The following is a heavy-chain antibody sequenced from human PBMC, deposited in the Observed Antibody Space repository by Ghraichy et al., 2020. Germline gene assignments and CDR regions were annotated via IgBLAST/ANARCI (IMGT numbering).Heavy chain of an antibody. CDR2: ISGSGGSK. Sequence: GGSLRLSCAASGFTFSSYAMSWVRQAPGKGLEWVSAISGSGGSKYYADSVKGRFTISRDNSKNTLYLQMNSLRAEDTAVYYCAKVYYDSSGYYYVGRYWYFDLWGRGTLVTVSS. D-gene: IGHD3-22*01. V-gene: IGHV3-23*01. CDR1: GFTFSSYA. J-gene: IGHJ2*01. CDR3: AKVYYDSSGYYYVGRYWYFDL.